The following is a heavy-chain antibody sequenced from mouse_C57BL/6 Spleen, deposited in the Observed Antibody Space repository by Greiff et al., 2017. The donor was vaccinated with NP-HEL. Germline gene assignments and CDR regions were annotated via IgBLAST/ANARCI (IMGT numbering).Heavy chain of an antibody. CDR2: IDPSDSYT. J-gene: IGHJ2*01. V-gene: IGHV1-59*01. D-gene: IGHD1-1*01. CDR3: ARMLFTTVVATDY. CDR1: GYTFTSYW. Sequence: VQLQQPGAELVRPGTSVKLSCKASGYTFTSYWMHWVKQRPGQGLEWIGVIDPSDSYTNYNQKFKGKATLTVDTSSSTAYMQLSSLTSEDSAVYYCARMLFTTVVATDYWGQSTTLTVSS.